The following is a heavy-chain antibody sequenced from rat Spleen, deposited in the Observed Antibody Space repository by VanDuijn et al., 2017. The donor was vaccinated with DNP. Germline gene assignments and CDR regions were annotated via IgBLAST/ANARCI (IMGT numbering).Heavy chain of an antibody. D-gene: IGHD1-11*01. Sequence: EVQLVESGGDLVQPGRSLRLSCVASGFSFRDYDMAGVRQAPTKGLEWVACMSPTTRSSYYRDSVRGRFTVSIDDSTNTLYLQMDSLRSEDTATYYCTRGGTYYFDYWGQGVMVTVSS. V-gene: IGHV5-27*01. CDR1: GFSFRDYD. J-gene: IGHJ2*01. CDR2: MSPTTRSS. CDR3: TRGGTYYFDY.